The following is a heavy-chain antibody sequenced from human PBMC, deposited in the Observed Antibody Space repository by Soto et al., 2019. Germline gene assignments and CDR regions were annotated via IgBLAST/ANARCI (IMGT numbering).Heavy chain of an antibody. Sequence: QVQLQESGPGLVKPSETLSLTCTVSGGSISSSSYYWGWIRQPPGKGLEWIGSIFYSGSTYYNPSLQSRVTISVDTSTNQFSLKLRSVTAADTALYYCATIVRGIVITYYYMDVWGKGTTVTVSS. J-gene: IGHJ6*03. D-gene: IGHD2-21*01. CDR1: GGSISSSSYY. CDR2: IFYSGST. CDR3: ATIVRGIVITYYYMDV. V-gene: IGHV4-39*01.